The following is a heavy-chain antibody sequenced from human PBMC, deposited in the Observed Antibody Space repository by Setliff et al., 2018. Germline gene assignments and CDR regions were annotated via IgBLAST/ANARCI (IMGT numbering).Heavy chain of an antibody. CDR2: ISPYNGDT. CDR1: GGTFSSYV. J-gene: IGHJ4*02. V-gene: IGHV1-18*01. Sequence: VASVKVSCKASGGTFSSYVISWVREAPGQGLEWMGWISPYNGDTSYTQKLQDRVTMTTDISTSTAFMELRSLTSDDTAIYYCARDTYNPNWYGDRSFEYWGQGTLVTVSS. D-gene: IGHD1-1*01. CDR3: ARDTYNPNWYGDRSFEY.